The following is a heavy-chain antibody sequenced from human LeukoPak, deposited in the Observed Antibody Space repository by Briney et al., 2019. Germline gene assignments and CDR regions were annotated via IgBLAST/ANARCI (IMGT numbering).Heavy chain of an antibody. CDR2: IYDSGST. D-gene: IGHD6-13*01. CDR3: ARGYSSSCPTD. Sequence: PSQTLSLTCAVSGGSISSGDYSWSWIRQPPGKGLEWIGYIYDSGSTYYNPSLRSRVTISVDRSKSHFSLKMNSVTAADTAVYYCARGYSSSCPTDWGEGTLATSSS. CDR1: GGSISSGDYS. V-gene: IGHV4-30-2*01. J-gene: IGHJ4*02.